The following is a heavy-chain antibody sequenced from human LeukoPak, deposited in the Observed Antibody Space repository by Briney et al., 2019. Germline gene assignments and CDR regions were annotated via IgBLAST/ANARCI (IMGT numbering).Heavy chain of an antibody. CDR1: GFTFSDYY. CDR2: ISSSGSTI. J-gene: IGHJ4*02. D-gene: IGHD3-10*01. V-gene: IGHV3-11*01. Sequence: GGSLRLSCAASGFTFSDYYMSWIRQAPGKGLERVSYISSSGSTIYYADSVKGRFTISRDNAKNSLYLQMNSLRAEDTAVYYCARDRATMVRGAIGYWGQGTLVTVSS. CDR3: ARDRATMVRGAIGY.